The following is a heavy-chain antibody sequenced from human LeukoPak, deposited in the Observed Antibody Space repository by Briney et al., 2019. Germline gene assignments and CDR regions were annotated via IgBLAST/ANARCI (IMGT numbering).Heavy chain of an antibody. Sequence: GGSLRLSCAASGFTFSSYAMSWVRQAPGKGLEWVSAISGSGGSTYYADSVKGRFTISRDNSKNTLYLQMNSLRAEDTAVYYCAKDRRIAAAGTRFTLPNWFDPWGQGTLVTVSS. J-gene: IGHJ5*02. CDR1: GFTFSSYA. V-gene: IGHV3-23*01. CDR3: AKDRRIAAAGTRFTLPNWFDP. CDR2: ISGSGGST. D-gene: IGHD6-13*01.